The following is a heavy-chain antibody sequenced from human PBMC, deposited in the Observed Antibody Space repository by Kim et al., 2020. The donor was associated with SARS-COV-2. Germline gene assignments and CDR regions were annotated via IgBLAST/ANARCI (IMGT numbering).Heavy chain of an antibody. CDR3: ARYYCSRTSCYGGGMDV. Sequence: ASVKVSCKASGYTFTGYYMHWVRQAPGQGLEWMGWINPNSGGTNYAQKFQGWVTMTRDTSISTAYMELSRLRSDDTAVYYCARYYCSRTSCYGGGMDVWGQGTTVTVSS. CDR1: GYTFTGYY. D-gene: IGHD2-2*01. CDR2: INPNSGGT. V-gene: IGHV1-2*04. J-gene: IGHJ6*02.